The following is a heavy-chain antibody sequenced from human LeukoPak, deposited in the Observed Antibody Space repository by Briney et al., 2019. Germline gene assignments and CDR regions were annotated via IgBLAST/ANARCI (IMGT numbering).Heavy chain of an antibody. J-gene: IGHJ5*02. V-gene: IGHV1-8*01. CDR1: GYTFTSYD. CDR2: MNPNSGNT. CDR3: ARGVFNYGSGSYYTT. Sequence: ASVKVFCKASGYTFTSYDINWVRQATGQGLEWMGWMNPNSGNTGYAQKFQGRVTMTRNTSISTAYMELSSLRSEDTAVYYCARGVFNYGSGSYYTTWGQGTLVTVSS. D-gene: IGHD3-10*01.